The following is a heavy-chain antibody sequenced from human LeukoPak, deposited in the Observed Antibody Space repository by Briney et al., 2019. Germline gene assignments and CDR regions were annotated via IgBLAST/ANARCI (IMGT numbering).Heavy chain of an antibody. Sequence: GGSLRLSCATSGFTFGDYATTWVRQAPGKGLEWVSGISGAGDNAYYADSVKGRFIVSRDNSKNTLSLQMNSLRVEDTAVYYCTPTPSGNYYLRVASWGQGTLVTVSS. V-gene: IGHV3-23*01. J-gene: IGHJ4*02. CDR3: TPTPSGNYYLRVAS. CDR2: ISGAGDNA. D-gene: IGHD3-10*01. CDR1: GFTFGDYA.